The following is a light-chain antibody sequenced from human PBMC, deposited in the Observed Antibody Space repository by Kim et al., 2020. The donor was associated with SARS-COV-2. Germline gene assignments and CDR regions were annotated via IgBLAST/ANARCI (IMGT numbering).Light chain of an antibody. CDR2: AAS. Sequence: DIQMTQSPSAMSASVGDRVTITCRASQGISNYLAWLQQRPGKVPKRLIYAASSLQSGVPSRVSGSGSGTEITLTISNLQPEDFAKYYKRQNRSYAGTFGEGTKVDIK. J-gene: IGKJ1*01. CDR3: RQNRSYAGT. CDR1: QGISNY. V-gene: IGKV1-17*03.